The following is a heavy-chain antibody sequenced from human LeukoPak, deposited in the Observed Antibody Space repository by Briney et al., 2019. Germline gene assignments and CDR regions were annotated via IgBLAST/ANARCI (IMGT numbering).Heavy chain of an antibody. CDR3: ARDGEDPDLYYYYYMDV. CDR2: IYHSGST. CDR1: GYSISSGYY. D-gene: IGHD1-14*01. V-gene: IGHV4-38-2*02. Sequence: SETLSLTCTVSGYSISSGYYWGWIRQPPGKGLEWIGSIYHSGSTYYNPSLKSRVTISVDTSKNQFSLKLSSVTAADTAVYYCARDGEDPDLYYYYYMDVWGKGTTVTVSS. J-gene: IGHJ6*03.